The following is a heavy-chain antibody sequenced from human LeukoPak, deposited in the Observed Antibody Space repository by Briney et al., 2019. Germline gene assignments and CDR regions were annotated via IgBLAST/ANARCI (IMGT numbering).Heavy chain of an antibody. CDR3: ARDLGSNFDY. CDR1: GGSISSGGYS. Sequence: SETLSLTCAVSGGSISSGGYSWSWIRQPPGKGLEWIGYIYHSGSTYYNPSLKSRVTISVDRSKNQFSLKLGSVTAADTAVYYCARDLGSNFDYWGQGTLVTVSS. J-gene: IGHJ4*02. D-gene: IGHD2-15*01. V-gene: IGHV4-30-2*01. CDR2: IYHSGST.